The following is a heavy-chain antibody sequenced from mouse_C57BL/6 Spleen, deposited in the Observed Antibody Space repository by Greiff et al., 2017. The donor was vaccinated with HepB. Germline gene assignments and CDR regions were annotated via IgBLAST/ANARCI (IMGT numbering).Heavy chain of an antibody. CDR1: GYTFTSYW. CDR2: IDPSDSYT. D-gene: IGHD2-2*01. V-gene: IGHV1-50*01. CDR3: ASGRSTMVTNFDY. J-gene: IGHJ2*01. Sequence: VKLQQPGAELVKPGASVKLSCKASGYTFTSYWMQWVKQRPGQGLEWIGEIDPSDSYTNYNQKFKGKATLTVDTSSSTAYMQLSSLTSEDSAVYYCASGRSTMVTNFDYWGQGTTLTVSS.